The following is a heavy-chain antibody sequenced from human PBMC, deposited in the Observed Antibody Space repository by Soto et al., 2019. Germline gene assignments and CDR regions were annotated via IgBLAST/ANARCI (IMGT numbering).Heavy chain of an antibody. V-gene: IGHV1-69*12. D-gene: IGHD3-9*01. CDR3: ASRSPDNYDILTGIHT. J-gene: IGHJ5*02. CDR1: GGTFSSYA. Sequence: QVQLVQSGAEVKKPGSSVKVSCKASGGTFSSYAISWVRQAPGQGLEWMGGIIPIFGTANYARKFQGRVTITADESTSTAYMELSSLRSEYTAVYYCASRSPDNYDILTGIHTWGQGTLVTVSS. CDR2: IIPIFGTA.